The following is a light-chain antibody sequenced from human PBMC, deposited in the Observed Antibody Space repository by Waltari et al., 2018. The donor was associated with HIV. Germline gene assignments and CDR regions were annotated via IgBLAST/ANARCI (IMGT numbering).Light chain of an antibody. V-gene: IGLV2-23*01. CDR3: CSYAGSSTYVV. Sequence: QSALTQPASVSGSPGQSITISFTGPSSDVGSYNFVPWYQQHPGNAPKLIIYEGDKRPSGVSYRFSGSKSGSTASLTISGLQAEDEADYYCCSYAGSSTYVVFGGGTQLTVL. CDR2: EGD. CDR1: SSDVGSYNF. J-gene: IGLJ2*01.